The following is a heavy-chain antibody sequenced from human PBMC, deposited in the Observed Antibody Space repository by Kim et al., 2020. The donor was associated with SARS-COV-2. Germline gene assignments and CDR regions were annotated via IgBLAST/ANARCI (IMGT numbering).Heavy chain of an antibody. CDR3: ARETATTLDYYYYYMDV. D-gene: IGHD4-17*01. Sequence: SETLSLTCTVSGGSISSGGYYWSWIRQHPGKGLEWIGYIYYSGSTYYNPSLKSRVTISLDTSKNQFSLKLSSVTAADTAGYYCARETATTLDYYYYYMDVWGRGTTVTVSS. V-gene: IGHV4-31*03. CDR1: GGSISSGGYY. CDR2: IYYSGST. J-gene: IGHJ6*03.